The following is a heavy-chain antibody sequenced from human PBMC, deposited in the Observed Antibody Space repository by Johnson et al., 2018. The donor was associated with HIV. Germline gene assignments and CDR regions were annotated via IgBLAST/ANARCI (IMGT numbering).Heavy chain of an antibody. Sequence: VQLVESGGGVVQPGGSLRLSCAASGFTFSTHDMHWVRQASGKGLEWVSAIGTAGDTYYPGSVKGRFTISRENAKNSLYLQMNSLRAEDTALYYCARDRRYYDILTGPARAFDIWGQGTMVTVSS. CDR3: ARDRRYYDILTGPARAFDI. J-gene: IGHJ3*02. CDR1: GFTFSTHD. CDR2: IGTAGDT. D-gene: IGHD3-9*01. V-gene: IGHV3-13*01.